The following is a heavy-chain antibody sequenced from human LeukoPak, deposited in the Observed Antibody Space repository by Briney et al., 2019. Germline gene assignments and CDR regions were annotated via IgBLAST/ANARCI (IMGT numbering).Heavy chain of an antibody. Sequence: ASVKVSCKSSGYTFTTYGITWVRQAPGQGLEWMGWISTYNGNTNYARKLQGRVTMTTDTSTSTAYMELRSLRSDDTAMYYRARDRMDTGTYFDYWGQGTLVTVSS. CDR1: GYTFTTYG. CDR2: ISTYNGNT. CDR3: ARDRMDTGTYFDY. V-gene: IGHV1-18*01. D-gene: IGHD5-18*01. J-gene: IGHJ4*02.